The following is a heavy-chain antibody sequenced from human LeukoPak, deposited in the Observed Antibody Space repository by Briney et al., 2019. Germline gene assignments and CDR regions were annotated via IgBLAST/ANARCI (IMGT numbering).Heavy chain of an antibody. Sequence: GASVKVSCKASGYTFTNYGISWVRQAPGQGLEWMGWINAYSGYTHYAQKIQGRVTVTTEPSTSTAYMELRSLRSYDTAVYYCARDAVSTTTAGGIDYWGEGTLVTVSS. D-gene: IGHD5/OR15-5a*01. CDR3: ARDAVSTTTAGGIDY. V-gene: IGHV1-18*01. CDR1: GYTFTNYG. J-gene: IGHJ4*02. CDR2: INAYSGYT.